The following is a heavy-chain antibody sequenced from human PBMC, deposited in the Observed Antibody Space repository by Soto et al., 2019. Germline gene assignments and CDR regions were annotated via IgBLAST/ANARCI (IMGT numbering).Heavy chain of an antibody. CDR1: GFTFSTFD. V-gene: IGHV3-23*01. CDR2: IRGSSGST. J-gene: IGHJ4*02. Sequence: EVQLLESGGGLIQPGGSLILSCAASGFTFSTFDMTWVRQPPGKGLEWVSLIRGSSGSTYYADSVKGRFTISKDNSKNTLYLQMSSLRAEDTAVYCCVKGAWLDYWGQGNMVTVSS. CDR3: VKGAWLDY.